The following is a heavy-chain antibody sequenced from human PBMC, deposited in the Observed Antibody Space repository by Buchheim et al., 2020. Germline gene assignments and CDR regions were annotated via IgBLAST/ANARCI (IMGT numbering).Heavy chain of an antibody. Sequence: QVQLVESGGGVVQPGRSLRLSCAASGFTFSSYGMHWVRQAPGKGLEWVAVISYDGSNKYYADSVKGRFTISRDNSKNTLYLQMNSLRAEDTAVYYCAKWRIAAAGSFSRPGWVQHWGQGTL. CDR1: GFTFSSYG. D-gene: IGHD6-13*01. CDR2: ISYDGSNK. V-gene: IGHV3-30*18. J-gene: IGHJ1*01. CDR3: AKWRIAAAGSFSRPGWVQH.